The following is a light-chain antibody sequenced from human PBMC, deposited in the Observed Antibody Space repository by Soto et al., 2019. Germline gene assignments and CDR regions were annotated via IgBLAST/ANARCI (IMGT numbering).Light chain of an antibody. CDR2: GAS. CDR1: RSVSNNY. CDR3: PQYGSSGT. Sequence: EIVFPQSPATLSLSPGERATLSCRASRSVSNNYLAWYQQKPGQAPRLLIYGASNRATGIPDRFSGSGSGTDFTLTISRLEPEDFAVYYCPQYGSSGTFGQGTKVDIK. J-gene: IGKJ1*01. V-gene: IGKV3-20*01.